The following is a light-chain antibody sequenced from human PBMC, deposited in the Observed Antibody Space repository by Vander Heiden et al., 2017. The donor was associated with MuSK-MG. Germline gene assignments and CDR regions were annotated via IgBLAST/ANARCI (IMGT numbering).Light chain of an antibody. CDR3: AAWDDSLSGRV. Sequence: QPVLTQPPSASRTPGQRVTISCSGSSSNIGSNYVYWYRQLPGTAPKLLIYRNNQRPSGVPDRFSGSKSGTSASLAISGLRSEDEADYYCAAWDDSLSGRVFGGGTKLTVL. CDR2: RNN. J-gene: IGLJ3*02. CDR1: SSNIGSNY. V-gene: IGLV1-47*01.